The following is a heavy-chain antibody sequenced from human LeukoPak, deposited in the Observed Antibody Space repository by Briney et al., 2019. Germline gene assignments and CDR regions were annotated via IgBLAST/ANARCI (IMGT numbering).Heavy chain of an antibody. CDR3: ARVAVGRYDFDY. CDR1: GFTFDDYA. D-gene: IGHD1-26*01. CDR2: ISWNSGSI. J-gene: IGHJ4*01. V-gene: IGHV3-9*01. Sequence: GRSLRLSCAASGFTFDDYAMHWVRQAPGKGLEWVSGISWNSGSIGYADSVKGRFTISRDNAKNSLYLQMNSLRDEDTAVYYCARVAVGRYDFDYWGRGTLVTVSS.